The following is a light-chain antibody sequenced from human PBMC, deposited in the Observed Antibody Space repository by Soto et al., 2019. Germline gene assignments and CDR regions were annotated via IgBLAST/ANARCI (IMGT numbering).Light chain of an antibody. V-gene: IGKV3-15*01. CDR2: GAS. CDR1: QSVSNN. CDR3: QQYDNWPYT. J-gene: IGKJ2*01. Sequence: EIVMPHSPATLSASPGERATLSCRASQSVSNNLAWYQQKPGQAPRLLIYGASTRATAIPARFSGSGSGTEFTLTISSLQSEDFAVYYCQQYDNWPYTFGQGTKLEIK.